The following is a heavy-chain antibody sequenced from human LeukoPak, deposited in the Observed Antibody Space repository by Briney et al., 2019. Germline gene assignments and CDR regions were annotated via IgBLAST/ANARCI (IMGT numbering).Heavy chain of an antibody. CDR3: ARLGRRGGWYVIDYYYGMDV. CDR2: IYYSGST. J-gene: IGHJ6*02. D-gene: IGHD6-19*01. V-gene: IGHV4-59*08. CDR1: GGSISSYY. Sequence: SETLSLTCTVSGGSISSYYWSWIRQPPGKGLEWIGYIYYSGSTNYNPSLKSRVTILVDTSKNQFSLKLSSVTAADTAVYYCARLGRRGGWYVIDYYYGMDVWGQGTTVTVSS.